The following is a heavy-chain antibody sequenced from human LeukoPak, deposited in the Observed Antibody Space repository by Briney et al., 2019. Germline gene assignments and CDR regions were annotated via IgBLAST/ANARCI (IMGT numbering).Heavy chain of an antibody. CDR3: ASVVYSGSYFDY. CDR1: GGTFSSYA. Sequence: SVKVSCKASGGTFSSYAISWVRQAPGQGLEWMGGIIPIFGTANYAQKFQGRVTITTDESTSTAYMELSSLRSEDTAVYYCASVVYSGSYFDYWGRGTLVTVSS. CDR2: IIPIFGTA. D-gene: IGHD1-26*01. V-gene: IGHV1-69*05. J-gene: IGHJ4*02.